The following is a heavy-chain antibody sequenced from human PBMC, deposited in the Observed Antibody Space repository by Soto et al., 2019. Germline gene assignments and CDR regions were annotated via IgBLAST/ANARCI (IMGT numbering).Heavy chain of an antibody. V-gene: IGHV1-69*04. CDR2: IIPILGIA. J-gene: IGHJ4*02. Sequence: SVKVSCKASGGTFSSYAISWVRQAPGQGLEWMGRIIPILGIANYAQKFQGRVTITADESTSTAYMELSSLRSEDTAVYYCARTASHYCSSTSCYFPFDYWGQGTLVTVSS. CDR1: GGTFSSYA. CDR3: ARTASHYCSSTSCYFPFDY. D-gene: IGHD2-2*01.